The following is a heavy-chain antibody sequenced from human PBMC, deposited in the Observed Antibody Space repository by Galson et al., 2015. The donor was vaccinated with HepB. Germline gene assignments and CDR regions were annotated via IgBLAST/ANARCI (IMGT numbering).Heavy chain of an antibody. CDR2: IKQEGSEQ. CDR3: ASDCPHGGSTCYSSGDY. D-gene: IGHD2-15*01. CDR1: GLTFSAFW. V-gene: IGHV3-7*01. J-gene: IGHJ4*02. Sequence: SLRLSGADAGLTFSAFWMSWVRQAPGKGQEWVANIKQEGSEQNYAASVKGRVSISRDNAKNSLYLKTNSLRAEDTAVYYCASDCPHGGSTCYSSGDYWGREPWSPSPQ.